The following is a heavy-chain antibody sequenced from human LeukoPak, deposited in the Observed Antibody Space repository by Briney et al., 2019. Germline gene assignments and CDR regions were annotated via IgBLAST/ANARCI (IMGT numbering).Heavy chain of an antibody. Sequence: SETLSLTCTVSGGSISSYYWSWIRQPAGKGLEWIGRIYTSGSTNYNPSLKSRVTISVDTSKNQFSLKLSSVTAADTAVYYCARDAPRRDYYYYMDVWGKGTTVTVSS. V-gene: IGHV4-4*07. D-gene: IGHD6-6*01. CDR3: ARDAPRRDYYYYMDV. CDR2: IYTSGST. J-gene: IGHJ6*03. CDR1: GGSISSYY.